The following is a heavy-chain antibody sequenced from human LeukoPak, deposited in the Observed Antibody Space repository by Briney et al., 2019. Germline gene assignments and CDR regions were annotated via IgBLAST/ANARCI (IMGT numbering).Heavy chain of an antibody. Sequence: PGGSLRLSCAASGFTFSSYSMNWVRQAPGKGLEWVSYISSSSSTIYYADSVKGRFTISGDNAKNSLYLQMNSLRAEDTAVYYCARDLHDLPGFWGQGTLVTVSS. V-gene: IGHV3-48*01. J-gene: IGHJ4*02. D-gene: IGHD1-1*01. CDR1: GFTFSSYS. CDR3: ARDLHDLPGF. CDR2: ISSSSSTI.